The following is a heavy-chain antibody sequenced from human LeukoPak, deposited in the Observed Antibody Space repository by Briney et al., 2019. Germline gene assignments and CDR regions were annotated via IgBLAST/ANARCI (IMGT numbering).Heavy chain of an antibody. J-gene: IGHJ4*02. CDR3: ARGAPGYSSV. Sequence: GASVKISCKAFGYTFTSYYVHWVRQAPGQGLEWMGIINPSGGTNYAQKFQGRVTMTRDTSTSTVYMELSSLRSEDTAVYYGARGAPGYSSVWGQGTLVTVSS. CDR1: GYTFTSYY. D-gene: IGHD6-19*01. CDR2: INPSGGT. V-gene: IGHV1-46*01.